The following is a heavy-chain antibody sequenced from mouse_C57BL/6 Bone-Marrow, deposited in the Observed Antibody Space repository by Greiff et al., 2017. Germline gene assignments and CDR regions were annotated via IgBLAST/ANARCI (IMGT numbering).Heavy chain of an antibody. CDR1: GFTFSDYG. CDR2: ISNLAYSI. CDR3: ARHKTGSMDY. Sequence: EVKVVESGGGLVQPGGSLKLSCAASGFTFSDYGMAWVRQAPRQGPEWVAFISNLAYSIYYADTVTGRVTISRENAKNTLYLEMSSLRAEDTAMYYCARHKTGSMDYWGQGTSVTVSS. J-gene: IGHJ4*01. D-gene: IGHD4-1*01. V-gene: IGHV5-15*01.